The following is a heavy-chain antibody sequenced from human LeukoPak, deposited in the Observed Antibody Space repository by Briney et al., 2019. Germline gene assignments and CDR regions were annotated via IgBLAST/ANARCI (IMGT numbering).Heavy chain of an antibody. CDR2: IIPIFGTA. V-gene: IGHV1-69*13. Sequence: GASVKVSCKASGYTFTSYGISWVRQAPGQGLEWMGGIIPIFGTANYAQKFQGRVTITADESTSTAYMELSSLRSEDTAVYYCARNRGYSYGYYYYYGMDVWGQGTTVTVSS. CDR3: ARNRGYSYGYYYYYGMDV. J-gene: IGHJ6*02. D-gene: IGHD5-18*01. CDR1: GYTFTSYG.